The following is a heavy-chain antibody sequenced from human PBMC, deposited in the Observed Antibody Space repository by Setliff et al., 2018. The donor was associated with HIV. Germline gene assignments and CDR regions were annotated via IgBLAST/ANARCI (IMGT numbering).Heavy chain of an antibody. V-gene: IGHV5-51*01. CDR3: ARGADYRDV. CDR1: GYSFTNKW. CDR2: IYPGDSQT. Sequence: PGESLKISCVASGYSFTNKWIGWVRQTPGKGLDWMGIIYPGDSQTKYNPSFQGQVTISVDKSLRTAYLQWSSLKTSDTAFYFCARGADYRDVWGQGTLVTVSS. J-gene: IGHJ4*02. D-gene: IGHD4-17*01.